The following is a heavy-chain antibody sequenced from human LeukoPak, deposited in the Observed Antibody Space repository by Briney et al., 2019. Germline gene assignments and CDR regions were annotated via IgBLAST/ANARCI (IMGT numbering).Heavy chain of an antibody. CDR1: GFTFGDYA. CDR3: TTEGVVVAASHY. Sequence: GGSLRLSCTASGFTFGDYAMSWFRQAPGKGLEWVGFIRSKAYGGITEYAASVKGRFTISRDDSKSIAYLQMNSLKTEDTAVYYCTTEGVVVAASHYWGQGTLVSVSS. V-gene: IGHV3-49*03. CDR2: IRSKAYGGIT. D-gene: IGHD2-15*01. J-gene: IGHJ4*02.